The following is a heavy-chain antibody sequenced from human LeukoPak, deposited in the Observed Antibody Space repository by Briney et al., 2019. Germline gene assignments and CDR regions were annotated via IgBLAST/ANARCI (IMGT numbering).Heavy chain of an antibody. D-gene: IGHD6-13*01. CDR1: GFTFSSYA. V-gene: IGHV3-23*01. CDR2: ISGSGGST. Sequence: GGSLRLSCAASGFTFSSYAMSWVRQAPEKGLEWVSAISGSGGSTYYADSVKGRFTISRDNSKNTLYLQMNSLRAEDTAVYYCAKDVSAGIAADGFDPWGQGTLVTVSS. J-gene: IGHJ5*02. CDR3: AKDVSAGIAADGFDP.